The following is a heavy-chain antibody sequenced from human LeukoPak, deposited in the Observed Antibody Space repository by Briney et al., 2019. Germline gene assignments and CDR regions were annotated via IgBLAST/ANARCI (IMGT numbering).Heavy chain of an antibody. CDR3: ARGTRNAFVS. CDR1: GDGVSTNNAAA. CDR2: TYYRSKWFN. Sequence: SQTLSLTCVISGDGVSTNNAAAWNWFRQSPSRGLEWLGRTYYRSKWFNEYAISVKSRMLINADTSRNQFSLQLNSVTPEDTAMYYCARGTRNAFVSWGQGTLVTVSS. D-gene: IGHD2-2*01. V-gene: IGHV6-1*01. J-gene: IGHJ4*02.